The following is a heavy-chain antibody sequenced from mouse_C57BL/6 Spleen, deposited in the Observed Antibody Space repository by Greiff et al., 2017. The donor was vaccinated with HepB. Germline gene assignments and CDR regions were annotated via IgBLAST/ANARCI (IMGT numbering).Heavy chain of an antibody. CDR2: IYPGDGDT. V-gene: IGHV1-82*01. CDR3: AGLRRAY. J-gene: IGHJ3*01. D-gene: IGHD2-4*01. CDR1: GYAFSSSW. Sequence: VKLMESGPELVKPGASVKISCKASGYAFSSSWMNWVKQRPGKGLEWIGRIYPGDGDTNYNGKFKGKATLTADKSSSTAYMQLSSLTSEDSAVYFCAGLRRAYWGQGTLVTVSA.